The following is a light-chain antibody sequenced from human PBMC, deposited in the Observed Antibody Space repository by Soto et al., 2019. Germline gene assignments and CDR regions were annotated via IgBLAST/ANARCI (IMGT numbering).Light chain of an antibody. J-gene: IGKJ1*01. V-gene: IGKV1-5*03. CDR2: KAS. CDR3: QHYNSYSEA. CDR1: QTISSW. Sequence: DIQMTQSPSTLSASVGVRVTIPCRANQTISSWLAWHPQKPGKAPKPLIYKASTVKRGVPSRFSGSGSGTEFTLTSSSLQPDDFATYYCQHYNSYSEAFGQGTKVDIK.